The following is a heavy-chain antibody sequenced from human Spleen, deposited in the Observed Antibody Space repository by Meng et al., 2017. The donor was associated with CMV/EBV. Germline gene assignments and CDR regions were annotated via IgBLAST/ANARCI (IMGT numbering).Heavy chain of an antibody. CDR1: GGSISNSNNY. CDR3: ATSGKV. CDR2: ISYSGST. D-gene: IGHD3-10*01. V-gene: IGHV4-39*07. Sequence: SETLSLTCSVSGGSISNSNNYWGWIRQPPGKGQEWIGTISYSGSTYYNPSLMSRVTISVDTSKNQFSLKVTSVTAADTAVYYCATSGKVWGQGTLVTVSS. J-gene: IGHJ4*02.